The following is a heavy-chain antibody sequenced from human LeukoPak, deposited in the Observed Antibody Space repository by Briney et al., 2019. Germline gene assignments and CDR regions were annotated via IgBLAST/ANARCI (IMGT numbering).Heavy chain of an antibody. CDR2: NSGSGGTT. Sequence: GGSLRLSCAASGFTFSSYAMSWVRQAPGKGLEWVSANSGSGGTTYYADFVEGRFTVSRDYSKNTLYLQMNSLRVDDTAVYFCAKAGTTNYYYYYMDVWGKGTTVTVSS. J-gene: IGHJ6*03. D-gene: IGHD1-7*01. CDR3: AKAGTTNYYYYYMDV. V-gene: IGHV3-23*01. CDR1: GFTFSSYA.